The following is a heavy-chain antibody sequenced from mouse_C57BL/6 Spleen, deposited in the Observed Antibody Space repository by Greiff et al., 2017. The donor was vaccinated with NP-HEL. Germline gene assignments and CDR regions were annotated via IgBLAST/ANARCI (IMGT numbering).Heavy chain of an antibody. V-gene: IGHV5-17*01. CDR2: ISSGSSTI. CDR3: ARKLGQDYAMDY. CDR1: GFTFSDYG. Sequence: EVHLVESGGGLVKPGGSLKLSCAASGFTFSDYGMHWVRQAPEKGLEWVAYISSGSSTIYYADTVKGRFTISRDNAKNTLFLQMTSLRSEDTAMYYCARKLGQDYAMDYWGQGTSVTVSS. J-gene: IGHJ4*01. D-gene: IGHD3-3*01.